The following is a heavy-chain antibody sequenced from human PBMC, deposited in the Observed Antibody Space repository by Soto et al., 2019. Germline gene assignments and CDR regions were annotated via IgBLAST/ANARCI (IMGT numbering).Heavy chain of an antibody. D-gene: IGHD3-3*01. Sequence: GGSLRLSCAASGFTFSSYAMSWVRQAPGKGPEWVSAIRGSGGSTYHADSVKGRFTISRDNSKNTLHLQMNSLRAEDTAVYYCAKDLTNDFWSGYSFYGMDVWGQGTTVTVSS. CDR1: GFTFSSYA. CDR3: AKDLTNDFWSGYSFYGMDV. CDR2: IRGSGGST. V-gene: IGHV3-23*01. J-gene: IGHJ6*02.